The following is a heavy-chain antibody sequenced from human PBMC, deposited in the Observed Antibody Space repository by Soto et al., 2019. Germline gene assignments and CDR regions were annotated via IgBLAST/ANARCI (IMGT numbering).Heavy chain of an antibody. J-gene: IGHJ5*02. CDR2: IIPIFGTA. CDR3: ARVYRYNWNGGKNWFDP. Sequence: SVKVSCKXSGGTFSSYAISWVRQAPGQGLEWMGGIIPIFGTANYAQKFQGRVTITADKSTSTAYMELSSLRSEDTAVYYCARVYRYNWNGGKNWFDPWGQGTLVTVSS. CDR1: GGTFSSYA. V-gene: IGHV1-69*06. D-gene: IGHD1-20*01.